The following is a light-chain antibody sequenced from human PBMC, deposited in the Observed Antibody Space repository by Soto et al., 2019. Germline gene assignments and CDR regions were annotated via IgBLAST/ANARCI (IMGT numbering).Light chain of an antibody. CDR3: QQGHNWPLT. Sequence: EIVMTQSPATLSVSPGERATLSCRASQSISTELAWYQQKPGQPPILLIYSASTRATGVPARFTGSGSGSEFTLTISGLQSEDFAVYYCQQGHNWPLTVGQGTRLEI. CDR2: SAS. CDR1: QSISTE. V-gene: IGKV3-15*01. J-gene: IGKJ2*01.